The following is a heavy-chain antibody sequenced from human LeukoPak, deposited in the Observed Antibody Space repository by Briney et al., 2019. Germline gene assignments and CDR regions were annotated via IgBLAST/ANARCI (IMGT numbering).Heavy chain of an antibody. J-gene: IGHJ6*03. CDR1: GFTFSSYS. CDR2: ISSSSSYI. V-gene: IGHV3-21*01. D-gene: IGHD6-13*01. Sequence: GGSLRLSCAASGFTFSSYSMNWVRQAPGKGLEWVSSISSSSSYIYYADSVEGRFTISRDNAKNPLYLQMNSLRAEDTAVYYCARAGTSIAAAGTFYYYYMDVWGKGTTVTVSS. CDR3: ARAGTSIAAAGTFYYYYMDV.